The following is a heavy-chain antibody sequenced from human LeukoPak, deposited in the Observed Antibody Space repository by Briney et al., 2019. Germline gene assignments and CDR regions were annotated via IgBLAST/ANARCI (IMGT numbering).Heavy chain of an antibody. CDR3: ARDPTTGIVGATLED. D-gene: IGHD1-26*01. V-gene: IGHV3-30*03. J-gene: IGHJ4*02. CDR1: GFTFSSYG. CDR2: ISYDGSNK. Sequence: GGSLRLSCEASGFTFSSYGMHWVRQAPGKGLGWVAVISYDGSNKYYADSVKGRFTISRDNSKNTLYLQMSSLRAEDTAVYYCARDPTTGIVGATLEDWGQGTLVTVSS.